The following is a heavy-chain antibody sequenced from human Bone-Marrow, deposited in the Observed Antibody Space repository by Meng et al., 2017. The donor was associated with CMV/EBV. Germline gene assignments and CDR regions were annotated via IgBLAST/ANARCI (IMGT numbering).Heavy chain of an antibody. CDR1: GYTFTGYY. D-gene: IGHD3-22*01. CDR2: INPNSGGT. V-gene: IGHV1-2*02. J-gene: IGHJ3*02. CDR3: ARDWEYYYDSSGYAGGAFDI. Sequence: VKVSCKASGYTFTGYYMHWVRQAPGQGLEWMGWINPNSGGTNYAQKFQGRVTMTRDTSISTAYMELSRLRSDDTAVYYCARDWEYYYDSSGYAGGAFDIWGQGTMVTVSS.